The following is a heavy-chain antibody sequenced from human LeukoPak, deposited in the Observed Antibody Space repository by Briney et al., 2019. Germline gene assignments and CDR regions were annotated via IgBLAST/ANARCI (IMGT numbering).Heavy chain of an antibody. CDR1: GLTFRTTW. CDR2: MNGEGTTI. D-gene: IGHD1-7*01. J-gene: IGHJ4*02. V-gene: IGHV3-74*01. Sequence: GGSLRLSCATSGLTFRTTWMHWVRQAPGKGLMWVSRMNGEGTTIDYADSVKGRFTVSRDYAKNTLFLQMNNLRAEDTALYFCATARNFRFEYWGQGSLVIVSA. CDR3: ATARNFRFEY.